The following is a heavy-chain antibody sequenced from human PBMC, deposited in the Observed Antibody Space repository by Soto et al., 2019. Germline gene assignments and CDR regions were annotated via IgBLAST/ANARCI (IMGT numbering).Heavy chain of an antibody. Sequence: GGSLRLSCAASGFTFSSYAMSWVRQAPGKGLEWVSAISGSGGSTYYADSVKGRFTISRDNSKNTLYLQMNSLRAEDTAVYYCAKDLGSSWAEYYYYYGMDVWGQGTTVTVSS. J-gene: IGHJ6*02. CDR3: AKDLGSSWAEYYYYYGMDV. CDR2: ISGSGGST. D-gene: IGHD6-13*01. CDR1: GFTFSSYA. V-gene: IGHV3-23*01.